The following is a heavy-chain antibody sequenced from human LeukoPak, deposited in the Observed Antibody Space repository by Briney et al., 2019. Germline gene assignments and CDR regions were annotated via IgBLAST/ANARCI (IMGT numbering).Heavy chain of an antibody. CDR2: INPNRGGT. V-gene: IGHV1-2*02. D-gene: IGHD3-10*01. CDR1: RYTFTRNY. Sequence: GASVKVSCKASRYTFTRNYMHWVRQAPGQGLEWMGWINPNRGGTHYQGRVTMGRDKPISTAYMELGRLRSDDTAVYYCARANMVRGVGSFFDRNWFHPWGQGTLVTVRS. J-gene: IGHJ5*02. CDR3: ARANMVRGVGSFFDRNWFHP.